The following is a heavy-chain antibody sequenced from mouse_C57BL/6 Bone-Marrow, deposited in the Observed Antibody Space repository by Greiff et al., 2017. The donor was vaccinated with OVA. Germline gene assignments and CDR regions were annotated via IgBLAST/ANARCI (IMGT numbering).Heavy chain of an antibody. J-gene: IGHJ2*01. Sequence: QVQLQQPGAELVKPGASVNRSCNSSGYTFTSYWMHWVKQRPGRGLEWIGRIDPNSGGTKYNEKFKSKATLTVDKPSSTAYMQLSSLTSEDSAVYYCARDGSSHRYYFDYWGQGTTLTVSS. CDR3: ARDGSSHRYYFDY. CDR1: GYTFTSYW. D-gene: IGHD1-1*01. V-gene: IGHV1-72*01. CDR2: IDPNSGGT.